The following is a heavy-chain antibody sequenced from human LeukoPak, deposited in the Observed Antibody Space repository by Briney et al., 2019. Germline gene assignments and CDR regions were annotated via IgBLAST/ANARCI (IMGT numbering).Heavy chain of an antibody. CDR2: INSDGSST. Sequence: GGSLRLSCAASAFTFSSYWMHWVRQGPGKGLGWVSRINSDGSSTTYADSVKGRFTISRDNAKNTLYLQMSSLRADDTAVYYCARDDYNRHWGQGTLVTVSS. CDR1: AFTFSSYW. V-gene: IGHV3-74*01. CDR3: ARDDYNRH. D-gene: IGHD4-11*01. J-gene: IGHJ4*02.